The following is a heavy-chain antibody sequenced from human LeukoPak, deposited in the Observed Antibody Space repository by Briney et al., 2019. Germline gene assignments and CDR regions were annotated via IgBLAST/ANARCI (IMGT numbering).Heavy chain of an antibody. V-gene: IGHV5-51*01. CDR2: VFIRDSDT. CDR3: ARLGSGSYYFDY. Sequence: GESLKISCQVSGNSFQSYWIGWVRQMPGKGLEFMGLVFIRDSDTRYSPSFHGQVTISVDKSISTAYLQWSSLKASDSAMYYCARLGSGSYYFDYWGQGTLVTVSS. CDR1: GNSFQSYW. J-gene: IGHJ4*02. D-gene: IGHD3-10*01.